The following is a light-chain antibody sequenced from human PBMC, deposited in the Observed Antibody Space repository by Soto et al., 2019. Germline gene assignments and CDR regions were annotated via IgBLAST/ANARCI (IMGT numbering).Light chain of an antibody. V-gene: IGKV3-15*01. J-gene: IGKJ4*01. Sequence: EIVMTQSPATLSVSPGERVTLSCRARQSVSSNLAWYQQKPGQAPRLLIYGASTRATGIPARFSGSGSGTEFTLTISSLQSEDFAVYYCQQYNNWPLTFSGGTKVEIK. CDR1: QSVSSN. CDR3: QQYNNWPLT. CDR2: GAS.